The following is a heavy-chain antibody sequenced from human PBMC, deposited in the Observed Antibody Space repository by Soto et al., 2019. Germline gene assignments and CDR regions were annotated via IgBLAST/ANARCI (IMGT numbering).Heavy chain of an antibody. D-gene: IGHD3-22*01. CDR3: TTEDYYDSSGDAFDI. Sequence: GGSLKISRAAPGFTFRNAWVNWVPQAPGEGLEWVGRIKSKTDGGTTDYAAPVKGRFTISRDDSKNTLYLQMNSLKTEDTAVYYCTTEDYYDSSGDAFDIWGQGTMVTVSS. V-gene: IGHV3-15*07. J-gene: IGHJ3*02. CDR1: GFTFRNAW. CDR2: IKSKTDGGTT.